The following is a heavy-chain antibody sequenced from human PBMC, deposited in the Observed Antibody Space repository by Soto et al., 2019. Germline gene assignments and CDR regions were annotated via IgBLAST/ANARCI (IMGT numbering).Heavy chain of an antibody. V-gene: IGHV3-15*07. CDR1: GFTFSNAW. J-gene: IGHJ4*02. D-gene: IGHD6-19*01. CDR2: IKSKTDGGTT. Sequence: EVQLVESGGGLVKPGVSLRLSCAASGFTFSNAWMNWVRQAPGKGLEWVGRIKSKTDGGTTDYAAPVKGRFTISRDDSKNTLYLQMNSLKTEDTAVYYCTTTPSSGSLIDYWGQGTLVTVSS. CDR3: TTTPSSGSLIDY.